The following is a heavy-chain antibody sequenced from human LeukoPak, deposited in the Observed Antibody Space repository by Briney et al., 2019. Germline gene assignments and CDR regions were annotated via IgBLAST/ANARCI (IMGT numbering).Heavy chain of an antibody. Sequence: ASVKVSCKASGGTFSSYAISWVRQAPGQGLEWMGGIIPIFGTANYAQKFQGRVTITADGSTSTAYMELSSLRSEDTAVYYCARDGDIVVVPAAMRYTAMVDYYYGMDVWGKGTTVTVSS. CDR3: ARDGDIVVVPAAMRYTAMVDYYYGMDV. D-gene: IGHD2-2*01. CDR2: IIPIFGTA. J-gene: IGHJ6*04. V-gene: IGHV1-69*13. CDR1: GGTFSSYA.